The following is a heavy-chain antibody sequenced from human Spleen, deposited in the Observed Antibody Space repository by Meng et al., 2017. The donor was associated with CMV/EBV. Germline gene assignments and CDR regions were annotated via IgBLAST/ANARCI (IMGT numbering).Heavy chain of an antibody. CDR3: ARGVVVPEVIMEGDNWFDP. CDR2: IYYSGST. Sequence: SETLSLTCTVSGGSISSYYWSWIRQPPGKGLEWIGYIYYSGSTYYNPSLKSRVTISVDTSKNQFSLKVTSVTAADTAVYYCARGVVVPEVIMEGDNWFDPWGQGTLVTVSS. CDR1: GGSISSYY. D-gene: IGHD2-2*01. J-gene: IGHJ5*02. V-gene: IGHV4-59*08.